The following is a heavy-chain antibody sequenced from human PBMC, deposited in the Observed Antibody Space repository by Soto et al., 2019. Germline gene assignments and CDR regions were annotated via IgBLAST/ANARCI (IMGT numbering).Heavy chain of an antibody. D-gene: IGHD2-15*01. J-gene: IGHJ6*02. V-gene: IGHV4-34*01. CDR3: ARVSCSGISCYLTTRYNYYVLDI. Sequence: ASETLSLTCAVYNGSFSVYYWTWVRHSPERGLEWIGEITHSGSTNYSPSLRSRVTISVDTSKNHFFLNLRSVTAADSGIYFFARVSCSGISCYLTTRYNYYVLDIWGQGTTVTVSS. CDR1: NGSFSVYY. CDR2: ITHSGST.